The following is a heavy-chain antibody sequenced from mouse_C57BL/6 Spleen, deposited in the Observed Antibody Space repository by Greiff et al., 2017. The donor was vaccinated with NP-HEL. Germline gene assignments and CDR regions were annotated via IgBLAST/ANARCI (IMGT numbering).Heavy chain of an antibody. CDR1: GFTFSSYA. Sequence: DVMLVESGGGLVKPGGSLKLSCAASGFTFSSYAMSWVRQTPEKRLEWVATISDGGSYTYYPDNVKGRFTISRDNAKNNLYLQMSHLKSEDTAMYYCARDARWLQGAMDYWGQGTSVTVSS. CDR2: ISDGGSYT. CDR3: ARDARWLQGAMDY. D-gene: IGHD2-3*01. J-gene: IGHJ4*01. V-gene: IGHV5-4*01.